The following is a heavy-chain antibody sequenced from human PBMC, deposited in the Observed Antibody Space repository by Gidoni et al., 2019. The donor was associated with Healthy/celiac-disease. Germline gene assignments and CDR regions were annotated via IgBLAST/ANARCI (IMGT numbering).Heavy chain of an antibody. V-gene: IGHV1-69*01. CDR1: GGTFSSYA. CDR3: ARTGSYGSGSYGAFDI. Sequence: QVQLVQSGAEVTQPGSSVKVSCKASGGTFSSYAISWVRQAPGQGLEWMGGIIPIFGTANDAQKFQGRVTITADESTSTAYMELSSLRSEDTAVYYCARTGSYGSGSYGAFDIWGQGTMVTVSS. CDR2: IIPIFGTA. D-gene: IGHD3-10*01. J-gene: IGHJ3*02.